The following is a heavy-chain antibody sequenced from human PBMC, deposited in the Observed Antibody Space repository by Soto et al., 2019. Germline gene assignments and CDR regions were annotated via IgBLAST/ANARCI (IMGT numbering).Heavy chain of an antibody. Sequence: QITLKESGPTLVKPTQTLTLTCTFSGFSLSTSGVGVGWIRQPPGKALEWLALIYWDDDKRYSPSLKSRLTXXXDXXXNXXXXXXXNXXXVXTXTYXCAXRRRGSYFDYWGQGTLVTVSS. D-gene: IGHD3-16*01. CDR2: IYWDDDK. V-gene: IGHV2-5*02. CDR3: AXRRRGSYFDY. J-gene: IGHJ4*02. CDR1: GFSLSTSGVG.